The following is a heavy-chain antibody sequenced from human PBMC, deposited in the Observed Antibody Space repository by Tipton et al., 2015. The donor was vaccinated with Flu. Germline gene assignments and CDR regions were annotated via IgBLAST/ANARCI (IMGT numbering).Heavy chain of an antibody. D-gene: IGHD2-2*01. CDR3: AGGQDQGDY. Sequence: SLRLSCVASGFPFSDVWMSWVRQAPGGGLEWLANINQDGTRKNYVDSVRGRFTISRDNTKNSLFLQLNSLRFEDTAVYFCAGGQDQGDYRGQGTLVTVST. V-gene: IGHV3-7*04. CDR2: INQDGTRK. J-gene: IGHJ4*02. CDR1: GFPFSDVW.